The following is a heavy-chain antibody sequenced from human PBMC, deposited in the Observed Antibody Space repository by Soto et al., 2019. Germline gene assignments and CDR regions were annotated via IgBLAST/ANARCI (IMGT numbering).Heavy chain of an antibody. D-gene: IGHD3-10*01. CDR3: ARDEFFRGVIIIGAPDY. V-gene: IGHV3-30-3*01. Sequence: GGSLRLSCAASGFTFSSYAMHWVRQAPGKGLEWVAVISYDGSNKYYADSVKGRFTISRDNSKNTLYLQMNSLRAEDTAVYYCARDEFFRGVIIIGAPDYWGQGTLVTVSS. CDR2: ISYDGSNK. CDR1: GFTFSSYA. J-gene: IGHJ4*02.